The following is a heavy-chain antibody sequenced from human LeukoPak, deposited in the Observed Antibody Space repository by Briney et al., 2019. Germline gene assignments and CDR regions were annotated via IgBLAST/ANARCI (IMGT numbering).Heavy chain of an antibody. CDR2: ISSSGSTI. Sequence: GGSLRLSCAASGFTFSSYEMNWVRPAPGKGLEWVSYISSSGSTIYYADSVKGRFTISRDNAKNSLYLQMNSLRAEDTAVYYCAELGITMIGGVWGKGTTVTISS. J-gene: IGHJ6*04. CDR3: AELGITMIGGV. V-gene: IGHV3-48*03. CDR1: GFTFSSYE. D-gene: IGHD3-10*02.